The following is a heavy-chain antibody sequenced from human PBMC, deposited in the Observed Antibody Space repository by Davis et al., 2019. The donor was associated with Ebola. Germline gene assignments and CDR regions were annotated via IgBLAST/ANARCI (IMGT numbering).Heavy chain of an antibody. CDR1: GVTFSNYG. CDR3: ASGDGRGNSYDMDV. V-gene: IGHV3-7*03. Sequence: GESLKISCASSGVTFSNYGMTWVRQAPGKGPEWVAIIKQDGGEKYYVDSVKGRFTISRDNAKNSLFLQMNSLRAEDTALYYCASGDGRGNSYDMDVWGQGTTVTVSS. J-gene: IGHJ6*02. D-gene: IGHD4-23*01. CDR2: IKQDGGEK.